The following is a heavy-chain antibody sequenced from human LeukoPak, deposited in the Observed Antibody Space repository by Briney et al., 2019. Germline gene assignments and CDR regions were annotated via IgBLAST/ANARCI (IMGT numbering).Heavy chain of an antibody. Sequence: ASVKVSCKASGYTFTDHYMHWVRQAPGQGLEWMGWINPNSDGINNYAHKFQGRVTMTRDTSISTAYMELSGLRSDDTAVYYCARREQWLVGDDYWGQGTLVTVSS. V-gene: IGHV1-2*07. CDR3: ARREQWLVGDDY. CDR1: GYTFTDHY. J-gene: IGHJ4*02. CDR2: INPNSDGI. D-gene: IGHD6-19*01.